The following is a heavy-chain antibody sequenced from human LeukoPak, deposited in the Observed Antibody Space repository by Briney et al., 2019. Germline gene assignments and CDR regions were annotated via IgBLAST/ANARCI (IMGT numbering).Heavy chain of an antibody. CDR3: AKVYYYDSSGYYFFDY. CDR2: ISYDGSNK. Sequence: GGSLRLSCAASGFTFSSYAMHWVRQAPGKGLEWVALISYDGSNKYYADSVKGRFTLSRDNSKNTLYLQMNSLRPEDTAVYYCAKVYYYDSSGYYFFDYWSQGTLVTVSS. CDR1: GFTFSSYA. V-gene: IGHV3-30*18. J-gene: IGHJ4*02. D-gene: IGHD3-22*01.